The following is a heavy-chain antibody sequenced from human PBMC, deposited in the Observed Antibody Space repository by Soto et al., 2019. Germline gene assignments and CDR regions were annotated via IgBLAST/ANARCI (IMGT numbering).Heavy chain of an antibody. CDR2: IYYSGST. CDR1: GGSISSGGYY. J-gene: IGHJ5*02. Sequence: QVQLQESGPGLLKPSQTLSLTCTVSGGSISSGGYYWSWIRQHPGKGLEWIGYIYYSGSTYYNPSLKSRVTISVDTSKNQFSLKLSSVTAADTAVYYCARSGSGSYYLNWFDPWGQGTLVTVSS. D-gene: IGHD3-10*01. CDR3: ARSGSGSYYLNWFDP. V-gene: IGHV4-31*03.